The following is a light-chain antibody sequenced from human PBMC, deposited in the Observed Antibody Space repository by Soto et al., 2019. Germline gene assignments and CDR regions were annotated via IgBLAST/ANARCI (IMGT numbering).Light chain of an antibody. CDR1: SSDVGGYNY. J-gene: IGLJ3*02. V-gene: IGLV2-14*01. Sequence: QSALTQPASVSGSPGQSITISCTGTSSDVGGYNYVSWYQQHPGKAPRLMIYDVSNRPSGVSNRFSGSKSGNTASLIISGLQAEVEADYYCTSYTSSSTVVFGGGTKVTVL. CDR3: TSYTSSSTVV. CDR2: DVS.